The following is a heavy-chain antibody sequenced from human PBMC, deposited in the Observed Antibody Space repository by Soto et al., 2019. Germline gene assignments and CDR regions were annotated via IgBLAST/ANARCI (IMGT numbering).Heavy chain of an antibody. Sequence: SQTLSLTCSVSDDSINSDKDYCGLIRKPPGKGLEWIGSIYYRGNAYYNPSLQTRVTISLDKSKSQFSLKLNSVTAADSAVYFCARLEGLATISYYFDFWGPGALVTVSS. D-gene: IGHD3-9*01. CDR3: ARLEGLATISYYFDF. CDR1: DDSINSDKDY. CDR2: IYYRGNA. J-gene: IGHJ4*02. V-gene: IGHV4-39*01.